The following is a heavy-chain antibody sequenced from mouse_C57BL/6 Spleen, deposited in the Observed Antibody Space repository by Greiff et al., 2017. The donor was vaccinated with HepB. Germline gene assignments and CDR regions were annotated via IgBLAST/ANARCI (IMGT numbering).Heavy chain of an antibody. CDR2: ISSGGSYT. V-gene: IGHV5-6*01. D-gene: IGHD2-2*01. J-gene: IGHJ3*01. CDR1: GFTFSSYG. Sequence: EVQVVESGGDLVKPGGSLKLSCAASGFTFSSYGMSWVRQTPDMRLEWVATISSGGSYTYYPDSVKGRFTISRDNAKNTLYLQMSSLKSEDTAMYYCAKYGYDGFAYWGQGTLVTVSA. CDR3: AKYGYDGFAY.